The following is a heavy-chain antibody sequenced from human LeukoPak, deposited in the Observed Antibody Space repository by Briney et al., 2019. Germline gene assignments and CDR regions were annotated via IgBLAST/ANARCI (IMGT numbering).Heavy chain of an antibody. CDR1: GVSISSFY. CDR3: AREVAY. CDR2: INHSGST. V-gene: IGHV4-34*01. J-gene: IGHJ4*02. D-gene: IGHD2-15*01. Sequence: SETLSLTCTVSGVSISSFYWSWIRQPPGKGLEWIGEINHSGSTNYNPSLKSRVTISVDTSKNQFSLKLSSVTAADTAVYYCAREVAYWGQGTLVTVSS.